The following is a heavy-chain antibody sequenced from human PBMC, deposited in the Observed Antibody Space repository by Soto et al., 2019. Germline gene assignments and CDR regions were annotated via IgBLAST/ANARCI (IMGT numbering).Heavy chain of an antibody. V-gene: IGHV3-23*01. CDR2: ISGSGGST. J-gene: IGHJ3*02. D-gene: IGHD3-22*01. Sequence: GGSLRLSCAASGFTFSSYAMSWVRQAPGKGLEWVSAISGSGGSTYYADSVKGRFTISRDNSKNTLYLQMNSLRAEDTAVYYCAKEDDSSGYYHPSGAFDIWGQGTMVTVSS. CDR1: GFTFSSYA. CDR3: AKEDDSSGYYHPSGAFDI.